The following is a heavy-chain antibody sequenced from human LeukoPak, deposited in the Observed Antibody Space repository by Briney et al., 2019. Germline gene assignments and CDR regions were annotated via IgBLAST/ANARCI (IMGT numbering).Heavy chain of an antibody. J-gene: IGHJ3*02. CDR1: GGSISSYY. CDR2: IYYSGST. D-gene: IGHD1-1*01. Sequence: PETLSLTCTVSGGSISSYYWSWIRQPPGKGLEWIGYIYYSGSTNSNPSLKSRVTISVDTSKNQFSLKVRSVTAADTAVYYCARGWRKANAFDIWGQGTMVTVSS. CDR3: ARGWRKANAFDI. V-gene: IGHV4-59*01.